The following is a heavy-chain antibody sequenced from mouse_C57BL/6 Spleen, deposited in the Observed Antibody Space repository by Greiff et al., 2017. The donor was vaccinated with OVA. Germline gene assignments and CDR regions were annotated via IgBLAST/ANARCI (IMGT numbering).Heavy chain of an antibody. CDR2: IWSDGST. CDR1: GFSLTSYG. J-gene: IGHJ4*01. CDR3: ARHGLYAMDY. V-gene: IGHV2-6-1*01. Sequence: VKVVESGPGLVAPSQRLSITCTVSGFSLTSYGVHWVRQPPGKGLEWLVVIWSDGSTTYNSALKSRLSISKDNAKSQVFLKMNSLQTDDTAMYYCARHGLYAMDYWGQGTSGTVSS.